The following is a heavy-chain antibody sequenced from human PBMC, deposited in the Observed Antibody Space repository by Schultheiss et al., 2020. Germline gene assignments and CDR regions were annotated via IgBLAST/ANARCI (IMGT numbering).Heavy chain of an antibody. CDR2: IWYDGSNK. D-gene: IGHD3-22*01. J-gene: IGHJ3*02. CDR3: ARDGINYYDSSGTRAFDI. V-gene: IGHV3-33*08. CDR1: GFTFSDYY. Sequence: GGSLRLSCAASGFTFSDYYMSWIRQAPGKGLEWVAVIWYDGSNKYYADSVKGRFTISRDNSKNTLYLQMNSLRAEDTAVYYCARDGINYYDSSGTRAFDIWGQGTM.